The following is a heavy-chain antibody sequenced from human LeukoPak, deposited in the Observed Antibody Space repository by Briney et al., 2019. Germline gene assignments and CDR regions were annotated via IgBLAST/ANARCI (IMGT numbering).Heavy chain of an antibody. CDR2: ISVSGST. Sequence: PGGSLRLSCAASGFTFTNYDLTWVRQAPGKGLEWASIISVSGSTYYADSVKGRFIISRDTSKKTVFLQMNSLRAEDTAVYYCARCPPSGYWYFQDWGQGTLVTVSS. V-gene: IGHV3-23*01. CDR1: GFTFTNYD. J-gene: IGHJ1*01. D-gene: IGHD3-22*01. CDR3: ARCPPSGYWYFQD.